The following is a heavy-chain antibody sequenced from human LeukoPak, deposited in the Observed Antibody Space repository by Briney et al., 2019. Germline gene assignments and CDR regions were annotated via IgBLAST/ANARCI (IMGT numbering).Heavy chain of an antibody. D-gene: IGHD3-10*02. CDR1: GFTFSSYE. Sequence: GGSLRLSCAASGFTFSSYEMDWVRQAPGKGLEWVSYISSSGSTIYYADSVKGRFTISRDNAKNSLYLQMNSLRAEDTAVYYCAELGITTIGGVWGKGTTVTISS. J-gene: IGHJ6*04. CDR3: AELGITTIGGV. V-gene: IGHV3-48*03. CDR2: ISSSGSTI.